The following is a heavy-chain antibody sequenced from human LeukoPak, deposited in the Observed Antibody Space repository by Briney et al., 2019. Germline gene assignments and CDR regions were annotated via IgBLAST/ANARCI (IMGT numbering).Heavy chain of an antibody. CDR1: GGSYSRHY. Sequence: SETLSLTCAVYGGSYSRHYWRWLRQPPGKGLEWIGEINHSGSTNYNPSLKSRVTISVDTSKNQFSLKLSSVTAADTARYYCARGSAITMSRGVIRRWFDPWGQGTLVTVSS. CDR3: ARGSAITMSRGVIRRWFDP. D-gene: IGHD3-10*01. CDR2: INHSGST. J-gene: IGHJ5*02. V-gene: IGHV4-34*01.